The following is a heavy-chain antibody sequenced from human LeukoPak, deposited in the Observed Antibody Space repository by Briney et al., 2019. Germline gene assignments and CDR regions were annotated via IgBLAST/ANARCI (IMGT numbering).Heavy chain of an antibody. J-gene: IGHJ5*02. CDR1: GGSISSYY. CDR3: ARGVRGVSSSGSNWFDP. Sequence: SETLSLTCTVSGGSISSYYWSWIRQPPGKGLEWIGYIYYSGSTNYNPSLKSRVTISVDTSKNQFSLKLSSVTAADTAVYYCARGVRGVSSSGSNWFDPWGQGTLVTVSS. CDR2: IYYSGST. V-gene: IGHV4-59*08. D-gene: IGHD3-22*01.